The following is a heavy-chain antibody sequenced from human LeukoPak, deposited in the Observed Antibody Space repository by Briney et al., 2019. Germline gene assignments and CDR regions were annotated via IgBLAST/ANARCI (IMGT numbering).Heavy chain of an antibody. CDR1: GYIFTSYY. V-gene: IGHV1-46*01. CDR2: INPSGGST. CDR3: ARNSAEACCYYGSGSYYNRYYYYGMDV. J-gene: IGHJ6*02. D-gene: IGHD3-10*01. Sequence: ASVKVSCKASGYIFTSYYMHWVRQAPGQGLEWMGIINPSGGSTSYAQKFQGRVTMTRDTSTSTAYMELSSLRSEDTAVYYCARNSAEACCYYGSGSYYNRYYYYGMDVWGQGTTVTVSS.